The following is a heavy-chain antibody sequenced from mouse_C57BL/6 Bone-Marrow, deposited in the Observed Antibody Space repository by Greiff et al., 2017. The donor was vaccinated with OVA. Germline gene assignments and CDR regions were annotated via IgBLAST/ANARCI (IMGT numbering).Heavy chain of an antibody. CDR2: LSSGSSTI. Sequence: EVHLVESGGGLVKPGGSLKLSCAASGFTFSDYGMHWVRQAPEKGLEWVAYLSSGSSTIYYADTVKGRFTISSDNAKNTLFLQMTSLRSEDTAMYYCARKRLDYGNSFAYWGQGTLVTVSA. CDR3: ARKRLDYGNSFAY. V-gene: IGHV5-17*01. CDR1: GFTFSDYG. D-gene: IGHD2-1*01. J-gene: IGHJ3*01.